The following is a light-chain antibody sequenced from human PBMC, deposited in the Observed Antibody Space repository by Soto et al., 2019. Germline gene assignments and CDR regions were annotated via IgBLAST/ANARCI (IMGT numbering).Light chain of an antibody. J-gene: IGKJ3*01. Sequence: DIVMTQSPDSLAVSLGERATINCKSSQSVLYSSNNMNYLAWYQQRPGQPPKLLIYWASTRESGVPDRFSGSGSGTDFTLTISSLQAEDVAVYYCQQYYTTLPTFGPGTKVDI. CDR1: QSVLYSSNNMNY. CDR2: WAS. V-gene: IGKV4-1*01. CDR3: QQYYTTLPT.